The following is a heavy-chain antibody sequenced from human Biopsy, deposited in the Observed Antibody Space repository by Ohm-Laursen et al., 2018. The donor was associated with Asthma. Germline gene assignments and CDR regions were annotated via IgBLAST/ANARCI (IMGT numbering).Heavy chain of an antibody. CDR2: ILSDGRDK. D-gene: IGHD3-10*01. CDR3: AKDRVRINSAYYFDY. V-gene: IGHV3-30*18. J-gene: IGHJ4*02. Sequence: LSLTWAASGFTFSSYGMHWVRQAPGKGLEWVAVILSDGRDKYYADSVKGRFTISRDNSKNTLYLHMHSLRAEDTAVYFCAKDRVRINSAYYFDYWGQGTLVTVSS. CDR1: GFTFSSYG.